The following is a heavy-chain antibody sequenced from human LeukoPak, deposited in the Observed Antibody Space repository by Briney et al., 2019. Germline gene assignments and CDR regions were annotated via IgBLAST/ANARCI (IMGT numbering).Heavy chain of an antibody. CDR3: ARSYSGYDYGN. J-gene: IGHJ4*02. Sequence: SETLSLTCAVYGGSFSGYYWSWIRQPPGKGLEWIGEINHSGSTNYNPSLKRRVTISVDTSKNQFSLKLSSVTAADTAVYYCARSYSGYDYGNWGQGTLVTVSS. CDR2: INHSGST. CDR1: GGSFSGYY. D-gene: IGHD5-12*01. V-gene: IGHV4-34*01.